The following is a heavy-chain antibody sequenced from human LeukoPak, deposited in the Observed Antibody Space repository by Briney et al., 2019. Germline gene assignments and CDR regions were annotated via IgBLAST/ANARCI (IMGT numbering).Heavy chain of an antibody. CDR3: ARELIDDFWSGYYRYFDY. J-gene: IGHJ4*02. CDR2: INPNSGGT. Sequence: ASVKVSCKASGYTFTGYYMHWVRQAPGQGLEWMGWINPNSGGTNYAQKFQGRATMTRDTSISTAYMELSRLRSDDTAVYYCARELIDDFWSGYYRYFDYWGQGTLVAVSS. D-gene: IGHD3-3*01. CDR1: GYTFTGYY. V-gene: IGHV1-2*02.